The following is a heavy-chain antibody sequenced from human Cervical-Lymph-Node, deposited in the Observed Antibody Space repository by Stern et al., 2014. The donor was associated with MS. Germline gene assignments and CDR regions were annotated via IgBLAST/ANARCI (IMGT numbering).Heavy chain of an antibody. CDR2: IWPADSDA. D-gene: IGHD4-23*01. V-gene: IGHV5-51*01. CDR3: ARHGVGFGGNSGLDF. J-gene: IGHJ4*02. CDR1: GYRFVSYW. Sequence: EVQLVESGAEVKKSGESLKISCKTSGYRFVSYWIGWVRQMPGKGLEWMGFIWPADSDASYSPSFQGQVTMSVDLSISTAYLQWSSLKASDTAMYYCARHGVGFGGNSGLDFWGQGTLVAVAS.